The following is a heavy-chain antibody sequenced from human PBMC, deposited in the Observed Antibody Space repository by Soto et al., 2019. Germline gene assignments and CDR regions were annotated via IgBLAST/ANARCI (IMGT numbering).Heavy chain of an antibody. CDR2: ISAYNGNT. V-gene: IGHV1-18*01. Sequence: GGSVKVSCKASGYTFTSYGISWVRQAPGQGLEWMGWISAYNGNTKYAQKLQGRVTMTTDTSTSTAYMELRSLRSDDTAVYYCARDLTPGVVDHWGQGTLVTVSS. J-gene: IGHJ4*02. D-gene: IGHD3-22*01. CDR3: ARDLTPGVVDH. CDR1: GYTFTSYG.